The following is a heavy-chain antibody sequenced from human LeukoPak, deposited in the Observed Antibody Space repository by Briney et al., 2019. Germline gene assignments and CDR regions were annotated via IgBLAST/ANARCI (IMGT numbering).Heavy chain of an antibody. CDR2: ISAYNGNT. CDR1: GYTFTSYG. V-gene: IGHV1-18*01. D-gene: IGHD6-13*01. CDR3: ASTLGSSFTYYFDY. J-gene: IGHJ4*02. Sequence: ASVKVSCKASGYTFTSYGISWVRQAPGQGLEWMGWISAYNGNTNYAQKLQGRVTMTTDTSTSTAYMELRSLRSDDTAVYYCASTLGSSFTYYFDYWGQGTLVTVSS.